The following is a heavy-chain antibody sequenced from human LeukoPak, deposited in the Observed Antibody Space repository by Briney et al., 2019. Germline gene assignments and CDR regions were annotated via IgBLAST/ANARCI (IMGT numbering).Heavy chain of an antibody. Sequence: ASVKVSCKASGYTFTGYYMHWVRQAPGQGLEWMGWINPNSGGTNYAQKFQGRVTMTRDTSISTAYMELSRLRSDDTAVYYCARSSSGWLSDRGDYWGQGTLVTVSS. CDR3: ARSSSGWLSDRGDY. J-gene: IGHJ4*02. CDR1: GYTFTGYY. D-gene: IGHD6-19*01. V-gene: IGHV1-2*02. CDR2: INPNSGGT.